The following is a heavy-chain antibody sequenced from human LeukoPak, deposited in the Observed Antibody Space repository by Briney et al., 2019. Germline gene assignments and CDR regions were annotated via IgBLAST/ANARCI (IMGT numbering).Heavy chain of an antibody. CDR1: GVSISSGGYY. Sequence: SQTLSLTCTVSGVSISSGGYYWSWIRQHPGKSLEWIGYIYYSGSTYYNPSLKSRVTISVDTSKNQFSLKLSSVTAADTAVYYCAAYSSSWSRDAFDIWGQGTMVSVSS. J-gene: IGHJ3*02. CDR3: AAYSSSWSRDAFDI. CDR2: IYYSGST. D-gene: IGHD6-13*01. V-gene: IGHV4-31*03.